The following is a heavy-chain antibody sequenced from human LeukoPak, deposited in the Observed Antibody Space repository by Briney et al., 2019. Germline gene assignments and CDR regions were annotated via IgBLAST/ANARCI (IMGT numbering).Heavy chain of an antibody. Sequence: GGSLRLSCAASGFTFSSYEMNWVRQAPGKGLEWVSYISSSGSTIYYADSVKGRFTISRDNAKNSLYLQMNSLRAEDTAVYYCARDALYYYDSSGPDAFDIRGQGTMVTVSS. D-gene: IGHD3-22*01. J-gene: IGHJ3*02. V-gene: IGHV3-48*03. CDR2: ISSSGSTI. CDR3: ARDALYYYDSSGPDAFDI. CDR1: GFTFSSYE.